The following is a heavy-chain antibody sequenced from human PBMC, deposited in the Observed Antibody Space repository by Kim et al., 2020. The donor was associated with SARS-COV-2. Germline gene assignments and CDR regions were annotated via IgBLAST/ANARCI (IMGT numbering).Heavy chain of an antibody. CDR1: GFTFSSYD. J-gene: IGHJ3*02. CDR3: ARGGRRVGATGNAFDI. V-gene: IGHV3-13*01. Sequence: GGSLRLSCAASGFTFSSYDMHWVRQATGKGLEWVSAIGTAGDTYYPGSVKGRFTISRENAKNSLYLQMNSLRAGDTAVYYCARGGRRVGATGNAFDIWGQGTMVTVSS. CDR2: IGTAGDT. D-gene: IGHD1-26*01.